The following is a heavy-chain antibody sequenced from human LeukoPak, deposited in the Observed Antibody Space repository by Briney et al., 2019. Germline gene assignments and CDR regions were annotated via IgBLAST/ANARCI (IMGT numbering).Heavy chain of an antibody. Sequence: GGSLRLSCAASGFIFSSYWMAWVRQAPGKGLEWVANIKEDGSDKNYVDSVKGRFTISRDNAKNSLSMQMNSLRAEDTAVYYCARDAAYGYDRFDSWGQGTQVTVSS. V-gene: IGHV3-7*01. CDR2: IKEDGSDK. J-gene: IGHJ4*02. D-gene: IGHD5-18*01. CDR3: ARDAAYGYDRFDS. CDR1: GFIFSSYW.